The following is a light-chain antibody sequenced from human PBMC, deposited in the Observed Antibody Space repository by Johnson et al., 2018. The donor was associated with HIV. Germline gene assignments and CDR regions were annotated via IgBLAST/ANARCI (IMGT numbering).Light chain of an antibody. CDR1: SSNIGNNY. CDR3: GTWDSSLSAYV. Sequence: QSVLTQPPSVSAAPGQKVTISCSGSSSNIGNNYVSWYQQLPGTAPKLLIYENNKRPSGIPDRFSGSKSGTSATLGITRLQTGDEADYYCGTWDSSLSAYVIGTVTKVTVL. CDR2: ENN. V-gene: IGLV1-51*02. J-gene: IGLJ1*01.